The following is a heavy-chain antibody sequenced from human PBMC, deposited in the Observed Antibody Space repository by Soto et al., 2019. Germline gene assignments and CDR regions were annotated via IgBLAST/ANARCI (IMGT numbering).Heavy chain of an antibody. Sequence: LSLTCAASGFTFSSYWMSWVRQAPGKGLEWVANIKQDGSEKYYVDSVKGRFTISRDNAKNSLYLQMNSLRAEDTAVYYCARCLENSGSYFDYWGQGTLVTVSS. CDR2: IKQDGSEK. J-gene: IGHJ4*02. CDR1: GFTFSSYW. V-gene: IGHV3-7*01. D-gene: IGHD1-26*01. CDR3: ARCLENSGSYFDY.